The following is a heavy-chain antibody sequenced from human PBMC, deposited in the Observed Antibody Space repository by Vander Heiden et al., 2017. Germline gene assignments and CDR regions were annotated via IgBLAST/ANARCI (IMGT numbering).Heavy chain of an antibody. CDR1: GFSSSTYT. D-gene: IGHD6-13*01. V-gene: IGHV3-21*01. CDR3: ARQRRSSCDY. CDR2: IDSSSRYM. J-gene: IGHJ4*02. Sequence: EVQLVQSGGGLVKPAGSVRLSCAASGFSSSTYTETRVRQAPGKRLEWLSSIDSSSRYMYYADSVKGRFTSSRDNAKNSLFLQMSSLRVEDTAVYYCARQRRSSCDYWGQGTLVTVSS.